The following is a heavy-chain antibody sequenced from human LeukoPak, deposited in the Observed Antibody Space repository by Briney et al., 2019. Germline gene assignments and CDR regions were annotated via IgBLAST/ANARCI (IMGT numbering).Heavy chain of an antibody. J-gene: IGHJ4*02. CDR3: TGSFGELTFFDY. V-gene: IGHV3-49*02. D-gene: IGHD3-10*01. CDR2: IRSKAYGGTT. Sequence: WVRQAPGTGLEWVSFIRSKAYGGTTEYAASVKGRFTMSRDDSKSIAYLQMNSLKTEDTAVYYCTGSFGELTFFDYWGQGTLVTVSS.